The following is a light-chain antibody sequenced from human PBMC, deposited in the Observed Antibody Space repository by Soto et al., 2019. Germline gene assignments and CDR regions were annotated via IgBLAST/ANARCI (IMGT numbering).Light chain of an antibody. J-gene: IGKJ2*01. CDR1: QSVSSGY. V-gene: IGKV3-20*01. Sequence: EIALTQSPDTLSLSPGEGAALSCRASQSVSSGYLAWYQQRRGQAPRLLIYAASNRAAGIPDRFSGSGSGTDFTLTINRLEPEDFAVYYCQQYGSSPATFGQGTKLEIK. CDR2: AAS. CDR3: QQYGSSPAT.